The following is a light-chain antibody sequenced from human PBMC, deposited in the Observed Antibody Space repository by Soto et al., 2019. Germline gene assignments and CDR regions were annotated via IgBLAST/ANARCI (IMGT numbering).Light chain of an antibody. Sequence: QSVLTQPRSASGTPGQRVTISCSGGSSNIGSNTVNWYQQLPGTAPKLLIYSDNQRPSGVPDRFSGSKSGTSASLAISGLQSEDEADYYCAAWDDSLNGWVFGGGTKLTVL. CDR3: AAWDDSLNGWV. V-gene: IGLV1-44*01. J-gene: IGLJ3*02. CDR1: SSNIGSNT. CDR2: SDN.